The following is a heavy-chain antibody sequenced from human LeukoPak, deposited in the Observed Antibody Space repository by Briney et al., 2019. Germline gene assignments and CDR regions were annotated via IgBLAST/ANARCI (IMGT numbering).Heavy chain of an antibody. Sequence: GGSLRLSCAASGFTFSGYGMHWVRQAPGKGLEWVAVMSYDGSNKYYADSVKGRFTISRDNSKNTLYLQMNSLRAEDTAVYYCAKEGLQPFFDYWGQGTLVTVSS. V-gene: IGHV3-30*18. J-gene: IGHJ4*02. CDR1: GFTFSGYG. D-gene: IGHD6-13*01. CDR3: AKEGLQPFFDY. CDR2: MSYDGSNK.